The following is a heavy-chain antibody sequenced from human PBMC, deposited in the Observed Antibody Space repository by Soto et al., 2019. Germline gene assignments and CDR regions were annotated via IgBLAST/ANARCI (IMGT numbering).Heavy chain of an antibody. J-gene: IGHJ4*02. CDR1: GGSISSYY. Sequence: SETLSLTCTVSGGSISSYYWSWIRQPPGKGLEWIGYIYYSGSTNYNPSLKSRVTISVDTSNNQFSLKLSSVTAADTAVYYCARVVGATQVDYWGQGTLVTVSS. CDR3: ARVVGATQVDY. D-gene: IGHD1-26*01. V-gene: IGHV4-59*12. CDR2: IYYSGST.